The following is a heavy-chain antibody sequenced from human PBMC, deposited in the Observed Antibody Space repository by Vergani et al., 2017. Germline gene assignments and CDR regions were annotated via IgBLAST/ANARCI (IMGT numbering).Heavy chain of an antibody. Sequence: EVQLVESGGGLVQPGGSLRLSCSASGFTFSSYAMLWVRQAPGKGLEYVSAISSNGGSTYYADSVKGRFTISRDNSKNTLYLQMSSLRAEDTAVYYCVKDDYYDSSGYPGNWGQGTLVTVSS. CDR3: VKDDYYDSSGYPGN. V-gene: IGHV3-64D*06. D-gene: IGHD3-22*01. CDR1: GFTFSSYA. CDR2: ISSNGGST. J-gene: IGHJ4*02.